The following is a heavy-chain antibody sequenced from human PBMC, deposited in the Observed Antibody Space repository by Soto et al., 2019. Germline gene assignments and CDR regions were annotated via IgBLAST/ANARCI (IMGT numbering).Heavy chain of an antibody. D-gene: IGHD2-2*01. V-gene: IGHV1-69*12. J-gene: IGHJ6*02. CDR3: ARELIDIVLVPAAMGTGTTKDYYYGMDV. CDR1: GGTFSSYA. Sequence: QVQLVQSGAEVKKPGSSVKVSCKASGGTFSSYAISWVRQAPGQGLEWMGGIIPIFGTANYAQKFQGRVTITADESTSTAYMELSSLRSEDTAVYYCARELIDIVLVPAAMGTGTTKDYYYGMDVWGQGTTVTVSS. CDR2: IIPIFGTA.